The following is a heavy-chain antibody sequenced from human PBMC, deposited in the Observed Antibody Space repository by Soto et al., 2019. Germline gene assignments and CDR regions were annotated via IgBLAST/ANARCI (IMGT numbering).Heavy chain of an antibody. Sequence: EGQLVESGGGLVQPGGSLRLSCQVSGFTFRSYWMTWVRRAPGKGLEWVANINLDGSEKYYVDAVKGRFTISRDNAKNSLQLDLRDVRANDTAVYYCARGAMAGNEVPGDWGQGTLVTVSS. J-gene: IGHJ1*01. D-gene: IGHD1-1*01. CDR2: INLDGSEK. CDR1: GFTFRSYW. CDR3: ARGAMAGNEVPGD. V-gene: IGHV3-7*05.